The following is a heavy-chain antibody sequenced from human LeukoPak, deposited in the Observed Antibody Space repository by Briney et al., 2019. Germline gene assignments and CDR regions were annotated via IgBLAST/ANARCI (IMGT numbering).Heavy chain of an antibody. CDR3: ARLSWDYSGYDH. D-gene: IGHD5-12*01. CDR2: INPNSGGT. V-gene: IGHV1-2*02. Sequence: ASVKVSCKASGYTFTGYYMHWVRQAPGQGLEWMGWINPNSGGTNYAQKFQGRVTMTRDTSISTAYMELSRLRSDDTAVYYCARLSWDYSGYDHWGQGTLVTVSS. CDR1: GYTFTGYY. J-gene: IGHJ5*02.